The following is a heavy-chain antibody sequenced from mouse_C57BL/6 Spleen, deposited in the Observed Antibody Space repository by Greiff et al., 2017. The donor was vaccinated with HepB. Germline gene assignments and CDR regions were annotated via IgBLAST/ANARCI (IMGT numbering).Heavy chain of an antibody. V-gene: IGHV1-22*01. CDR3: ARRVYYDYDDDLAY. CDR2: INPNNGGT. Sequence: EVQRVESGPELVKPGASVKLSCKASGYTFTDYNMHWVKQSPGKSLEWIGYINPNNGGTSYNQKFKGKATLTVNKSSSTAYMELRSLTSEDSAVYYCARRVYYDYDDDLAYWGQGTLVTVSA. D-gene: IGHD2-4*01. CDR1: GYTFTDYN. J-gene: IGHJ3*01.